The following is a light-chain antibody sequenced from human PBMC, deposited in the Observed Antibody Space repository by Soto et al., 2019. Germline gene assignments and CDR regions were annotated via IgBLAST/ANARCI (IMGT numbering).Light chain of an antibody. CDR2: WAS. Sequence: DIVRTQSPDSLAVSLGERATINCKSSQSVLSTSNNKNYFAWYQQKPGQPPKLLIYWASTRESGVPDRFSGSGSETDFTLTISSLQAEDVALCYCQQYYSTLLTFGGGTKV. V-gene: IGKV4-1*01. CDR1: QSVLSTSNNKNY. CDR3: QQYYSTLLT. J-gene: IGKJ4*01.